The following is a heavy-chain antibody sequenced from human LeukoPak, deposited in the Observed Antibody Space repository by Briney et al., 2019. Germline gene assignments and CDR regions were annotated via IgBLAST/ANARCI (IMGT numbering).Heavy chain of an antibody. CDR1: GDSLNSGVSY. J-gene: IGHJ4*02. V-gene: IGHV4-39*01. CDR2: IYYSGSAGST. D-gene: IGHD3-9*01. Sequence: PSETLSLTCSVSGDSLNSGVSYWAWIRQPPGKGLECLGTIYYSGSAGSTYYNPSLKSRVTISVDTSKNQFSLNLSAVTAADTAIYYCARHLYDKTGRPLDSWGQGTLVTASS. CDR3: ARHLYDKTGRPLDS.